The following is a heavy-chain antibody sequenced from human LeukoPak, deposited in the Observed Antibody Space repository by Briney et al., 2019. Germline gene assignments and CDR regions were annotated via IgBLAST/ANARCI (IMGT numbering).Heavy chain of an antibody. CDR3: ARSWDNWNVVGIDA. V-gene: IGHV4-4*02. D-gene: IGHD1-20*01. Sequence: GSLRLSCAASGFTFSSYWMSWVRQAPGKGLEWIGDISHSGSTNYNPSLKSRVTISLDRSKNQFSLKLTSVTAADTAVYYCARSWDNWNVVGIDAWGQGTLVTVSS. CDR1: GFTFSSYW. CDR2: ISHSGST. J-gene: IGHJ5*02.